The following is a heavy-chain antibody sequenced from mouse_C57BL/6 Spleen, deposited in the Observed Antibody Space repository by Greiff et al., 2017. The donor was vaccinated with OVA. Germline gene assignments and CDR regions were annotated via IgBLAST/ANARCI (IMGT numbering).Heavy chain of an antibody. CDR1: GYSFTGYY. Sequence: VQLQQSGPELVKPGASVKISCKASGYSFTGYYMNWVKQSPEKSLEWIGEINPSTGGTTYNQKFKAKATLTVDKSSSTAYMQLKSLTSEDSAVYYCARGGYGDWFAYWGQGTLVTVSA. V-gene: IGHV1-42*01. CDR2: INPSTGGT. CDR3: ARGGYGDWFAY. J-gene: IGHJ3*01. D-gene: IGHD1-1*02.